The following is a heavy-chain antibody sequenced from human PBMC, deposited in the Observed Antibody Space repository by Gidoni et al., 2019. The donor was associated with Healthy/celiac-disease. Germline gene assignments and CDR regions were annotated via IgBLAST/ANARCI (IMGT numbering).Heavy chain of an antibody. J-gene: IGHJ4*02. V-gene: IGHV3-53*01. CDR3: ARDRSDPYTVVKKRALGD. CDR1: GFPVSSNY. CDR2: IYSGGST. Sequence: EVQLVESGGGLIQPGGSLRLSCAASGFPVSSNYMSWVRQAPGKGLEWVSVIYSGGSTYYADSVKGRFTISRDNSKNTLYLQMNSLRAEDTAVYYCARDRSDPYTVVKKRALGDWGQGTLVTVSS. D-gene: IGHD2-15*01.